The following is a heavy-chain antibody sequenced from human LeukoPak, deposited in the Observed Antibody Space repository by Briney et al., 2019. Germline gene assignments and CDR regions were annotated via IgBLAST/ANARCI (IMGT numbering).Heavy chain of an antibody. D-gene: IGHD3-9*01. Sequence: GGSLRLSCAASGFTFSSYAMSWVRQAPGKGLEWVSAISGSGGSTYYADSVKGRLTISRDNSKNTLYLQMNSLRAEDTAVYYCARAPTSLRYFDWLSRTFYYYGMDVWGQGTTVTVSS. CDR1: GFTFSSYA. V-gene: IGHV3-23*01. J-gene: IGHJ6*02. CDR2: ISGSGGST. CDR3: ARAPTSLRYFDWLSRTFYYYGMDV.